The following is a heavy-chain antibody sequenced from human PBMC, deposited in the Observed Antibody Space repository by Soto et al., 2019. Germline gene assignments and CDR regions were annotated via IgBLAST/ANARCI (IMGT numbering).Heavy chain of an antibody. J-gene: IGHJ4*02. Sequence: QVQLVQSGAEVKKPGSSVMVSCKASGGTFSSYAISWVRQAPGQGLEWMGAIIPMFGTANYAQKFQGRVTITADESTSTVYMELSSLRSEDTAVYYCARDGRDDSSGYYQGSFDYWGQGSLVTVSS. D-gene: IGHD3-22*01. CDR2: IIPMFGTA. CDR1: GGTFSSYA. CDR3: ARDGRDDSSGYYQGSFDY. V-gene: IGHV1-69*01.